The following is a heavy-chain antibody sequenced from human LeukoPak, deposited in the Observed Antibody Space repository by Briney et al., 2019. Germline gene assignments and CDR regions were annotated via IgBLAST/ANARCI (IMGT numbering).Heavy chain of an antibody. CDR3: ATIAADYYGSGSYDKTPYYYYGMDV. D-gene: IGHD3-10*01. J-gene: IGHJ6*02. CDR2: IIPIFGTA. CDR1: GGTFSSYA. V-gene: IGHV1-69*13. Sequence: SVKVSCTASGGTFSSYAISWVRQAPGQGLEWMGGIIPIFGTANYAQKFQGRVTITADESTSTAYMELSSLRSEGTAVYYCATIAADYYGSGSYDKTPYYYYGMDVWGQGTTVTVSS.